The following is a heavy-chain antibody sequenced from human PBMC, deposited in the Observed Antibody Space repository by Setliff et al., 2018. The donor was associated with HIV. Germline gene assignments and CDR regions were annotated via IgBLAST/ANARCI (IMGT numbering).Heavy chain of an antibody. CDR2: SHTYNGNV. V-gene: IGHV1-18*01. D-gene: IGHD2-8*02. CDR1: GYTFTTSA. Sequence: ASVKVSCKASGYTFTTSAISWVRQAPGQGLQWMGWSHTYNGNVNYARNFRGRVTMTTDASTSTASMELYNLRSDDTAVYYCVREFSWSAFYFDSWGQGTLVTVSS. J-gene: IGHJ4*02. CDR3: VREFSWSAFYFDS.